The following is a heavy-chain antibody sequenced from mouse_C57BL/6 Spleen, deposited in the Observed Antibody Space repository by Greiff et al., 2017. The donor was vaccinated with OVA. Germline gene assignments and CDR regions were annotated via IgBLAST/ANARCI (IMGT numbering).Heavy chain of an antibody. CDR2: IDPEDGDT. J-gene: IGHJ2*01. CDR3: TTIYYDYDVDY. CDR1: GFNIKDYY. D-gene: IGHD2-4*01. Sequence: EVQLQQSGAELVRPGASVKLSCTASGFNIKDYYMHWVKQRPEQGLEWIGRIDPEDGDTEYAPKFQGQATMTADTSSNTAYLQLSSLTSEDTAVYYCTTIYYDYDVDYWGQGTTLTVSS. V-gene: IGHV14-1*01.